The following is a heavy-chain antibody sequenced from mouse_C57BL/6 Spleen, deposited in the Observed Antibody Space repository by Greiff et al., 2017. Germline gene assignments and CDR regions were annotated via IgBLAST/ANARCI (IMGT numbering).Heavy chain of an antibody. CDR1: GYSITSGYY. CDR3: AVITTDYYAMDY. Sequence: EVKLEESGPGLVKPSQSLSLTCSVTGYSITSGYYWNWIRQFPGNKLEWMGYISYDGSNNYNPSLKNRISITRDTSKNQFFLKLNSVTTEDTATYYCAVITTDYYAMDYWGQGTSVTVSS. CDR2: ISYDGSN. J-gene: IGHJ4*01. D-gene: IGHD1-1*01. V-gene: IGHV3-6*01.